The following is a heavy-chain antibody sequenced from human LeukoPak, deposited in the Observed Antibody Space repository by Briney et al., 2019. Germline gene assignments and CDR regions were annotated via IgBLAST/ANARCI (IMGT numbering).Heavy chain of an antibody. Sequence: GGSLRLSCTASGFTFSSYAMSWVRQAPGKGLEWVSGISGSGGSTYYADSVKGRFTISRDNSKNTLYLQMNSLRAEDTAVYYCAKGLGNWGPGDAFDIWGQGTMVTVSS. CDR3: AKGLGNWGPGDAFDI. CDR1: GFTFSSYA. D-gene: IGHD7-27*01. J-gene: IGHJ3*02. V-gene: IGHV3-23*01. CDR2: ISGSGGST.